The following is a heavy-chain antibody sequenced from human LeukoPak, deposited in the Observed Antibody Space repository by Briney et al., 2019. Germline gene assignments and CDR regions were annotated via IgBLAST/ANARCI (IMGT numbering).Heavy chain of an antibody. D-gene: IGHD3-22*01. CDR1: GFTFDDYA. CDR2: ISWNSGSI. J-gene: IGHJ4*02. CDR3: AKDTQWAWLLLRYFDY. V-gene: IGHV3-9*01. Sequence: GGSLRLSCAASGFTFDDYAMHWVRQAPGKGLEWVSGISWNSGSIGYADSVKGRFTISRDNAKNSQYLQMNSLRAEDTALYYCAKDTQWAWLLLRYFDYWGQGTLVTVSS.